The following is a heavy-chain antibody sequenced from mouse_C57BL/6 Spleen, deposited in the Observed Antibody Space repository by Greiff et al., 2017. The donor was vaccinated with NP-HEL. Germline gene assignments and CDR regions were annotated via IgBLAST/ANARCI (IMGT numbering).Heavy chain of an antibody. Sequence: VKLMESGAELVKPGASVKISCKASGYAFSSYWMNWVKQRPGKGLEWIGQIYPGDGDTNYNGKFKGKATLTADKSSSTAYMQLSSLTSEDSAVYFCAREERKAWFAYWGQGTLVTVSA. CDR1: GYAFSSYW. CDR2: IYPGDGDT. CDR3: AREERKAWFAY. J-gene: IGHJ3*01. V-gene: IGHV1-80*01.